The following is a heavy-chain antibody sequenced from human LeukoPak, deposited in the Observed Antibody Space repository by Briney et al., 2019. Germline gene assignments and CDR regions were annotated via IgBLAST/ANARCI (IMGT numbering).Heavy chain of an antibody. D-gene: IGHD3-22*01. Sequence: WGSLRLSCAVSGSTLSNYGMSWVRQAPGKGQEWVAGISGSGGSAYYADAVKGRFTISRDNPKNTLYLQMNSLRVEDTAVYFCAKRGVVIRVILVGFHKEAYYFDSWGQGALVTVSS. CDR3: AKRGVVIRVILVGFHKEAYYFDS. J-gene: IGHJ4*02. V-gene: IGHV3-23*01. CDR2: ISGSGGSA. CDR1: GSTLSNYG.